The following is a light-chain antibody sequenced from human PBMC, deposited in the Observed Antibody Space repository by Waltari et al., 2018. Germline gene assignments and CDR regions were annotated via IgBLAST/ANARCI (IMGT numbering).Light chain of an antibody. CDR2: QAS. V-gene: IGKV1-5*03. Sequence: DIQMTQSPSTLSASVGDTITISCRASQSIGLWLAWYQQKPGKAPKVLIYQASSLESGVPSRLSGSGSGTEFTLTISSLQPDDFATYYCQQYNGYSYSFGQGTKLDIK. CDR3: QQYNGYSYS. CDR1: QSIGLW. J-gene: IGKJ2*03.